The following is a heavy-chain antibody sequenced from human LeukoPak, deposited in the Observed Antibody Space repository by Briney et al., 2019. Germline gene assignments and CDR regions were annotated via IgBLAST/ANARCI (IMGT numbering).Heavy chain of an antibody. CDR2: ISGSGGST. D-gene: IGHD5-18*01. CDR1: GFTFSSYA. V-gene: IGHV3-23*01. CDR3: AKEVDTAMDSPKGPADY. Sequence: GGSLRLSCAASGFTFSSYAMSWVRQAPGKGLEWVSAISGSGGSTYYADSVKGRFTISRDNSKNTLYLQMNSLRAEDTAVYYCAKEVDTAMDSPKGPADYWGQETLVTVSS. J-gene: IGHJ4*02.